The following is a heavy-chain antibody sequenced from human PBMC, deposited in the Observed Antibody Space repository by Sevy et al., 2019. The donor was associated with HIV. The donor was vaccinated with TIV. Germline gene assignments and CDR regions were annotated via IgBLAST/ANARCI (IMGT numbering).Heavy chain of an antibody. CDR1: GFTFNTYN. Sequence: GGSLRLSCAASGFTFNTYNMNWVRQAPGKGLEWVSSISRSSSYIYYGDSVKGRFTISRDNAKNSLYLQMNSLRAEDTALYYCAGLYCSSTSCRLGDYYMDVWGKGTTVTVSS. CDR3: AGLYCSSTSCRLGDYYMDV. D-gene: IGHD2-2*01. J-gene: IGHJ6*03. CDR2: ISRSSSYI. V-gene: IGHV3-21*01.